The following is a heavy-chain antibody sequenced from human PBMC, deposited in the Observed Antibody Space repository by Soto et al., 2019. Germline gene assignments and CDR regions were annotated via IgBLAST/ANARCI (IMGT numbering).Heavy chain of an antibody. CDR3: ARGKRSYVSYGDY. CDR1: GYNFDDYS. Sequence: QVQLVQSGSELKKPGASVKVSCKTSGYNFDDYSIHWVRQAPGQGLEWVGWIAGYNNHTNYGQNFQGRITVTTDLSTNTVYMELTTLRSDDTAVYYCARGKRSYVSYGDYWGQGTLVTVSS. CDR2: IAGYNNHT. D-gene: IGHD3-16*01. J-gene: IGHJ4*02. V-gene: IGHV1-18*01.